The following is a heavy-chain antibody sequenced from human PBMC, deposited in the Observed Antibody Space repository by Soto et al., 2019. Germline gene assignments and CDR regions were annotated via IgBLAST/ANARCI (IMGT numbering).Heavy chain of an antibody. J-gene: IGHJ6*02. CDR1: GCTFTSYG. V-gene: IGHV1-3*01. Sequence: GASVKVSCKASGCTFTSYGIHWVRQAPGQRLEWTGWINAGNGNTKYPEKFQGRVTITRDTSASTAYLELSSLRSEDTAVYYCARDPNDSSAYYHHYYYGMDVWGQGTTVTVSS. CDR2: INAGNGNT. CDR3: ARDPNDSSAYYHHYYYGMDV. D-gene: IGHD3-22*01.